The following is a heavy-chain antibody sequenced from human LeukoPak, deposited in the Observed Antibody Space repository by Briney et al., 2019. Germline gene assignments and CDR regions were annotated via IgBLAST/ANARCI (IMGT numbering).Heavy chain of an antibody. V-gene: IGHV3-74*03. D-gene: IGHD6-6*01. CDR3: AKDRGLEGSSSAFDY. J-gene: IGHJ4*02. Sequence: PGGSLRLSCVASGFTITNNWMYWVRQAPGRGLVWVSRIKSDESSAAYADSVKGRFTISRDNAKNTLYLQMNSLRAEDTAVYYCAKDRGLEGSSSAFDYWGQGTLVTVSS. CDR2: IKSDESSA. CDR1: GFTITNNW.